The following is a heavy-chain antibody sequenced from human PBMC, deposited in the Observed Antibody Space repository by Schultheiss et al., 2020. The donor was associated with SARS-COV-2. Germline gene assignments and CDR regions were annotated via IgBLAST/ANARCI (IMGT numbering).Heavy chain of an antibody. D-gene: IGHD3-3*01. CDR1: GYTFTGYY. CDR2: INPNSGGT. V-gene: IGHV1-2*06. J-gene: IGHJ4*02. Sequence: ASVKVSCKASGYTFTGYYIHWVRQAPGQGLEWMGRINPNSGGTNYAQKFQGRVTMTRDTSISTAYMELSRLRSDDTAVYYCARAQADDFWSGYYGSFDYWGQGTLVTVSS. CDR3: ARAQADDFWSGYYGSFDY.